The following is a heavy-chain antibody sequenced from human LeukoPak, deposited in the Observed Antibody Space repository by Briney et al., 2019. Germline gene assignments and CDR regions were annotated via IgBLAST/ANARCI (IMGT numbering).Heavy chain of an antibody. CDR2: IYYSGST. D-gene: IGHD6-13*01. V-gene: IGHV4-61*01. J-gene: IGHJ5*02. CDR3: ARDPRIAAAGTFWFDP. CDR1: GGSVSSGSYY. Sequence: SETLSLTCTVSGGSVSSGSYYWSWIRQPSGKGLEWIGYIYYSGSTNYNPSLKSRVTISVDTSKNQFSLKLSSVTAADTAVYYCARDPRIAAAGTFWFDPWGQGTLVTVSS.